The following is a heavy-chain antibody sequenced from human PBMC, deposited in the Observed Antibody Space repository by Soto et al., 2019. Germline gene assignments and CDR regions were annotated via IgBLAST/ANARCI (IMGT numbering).Heavy chain of an antibody. CDR1: GFTFSSYA. CDR2: ISGSGGST. J-gene: IGHJ6*02. Sequence: PGGSLRLSCAASGFTFSSYAMSWVRQAPGKGLEWVSAISGSGGSTYYADSVKGRFTISRDNSKNTLYLQMNSLRAEDTAVYYCAKDHQWTMYYYGMDVWGQGTTVTVSS. V-gene: IGHV3-23*01. D-gene: IGHD6-19*01. CDR3: AKDHQWTMYYYGMDV.